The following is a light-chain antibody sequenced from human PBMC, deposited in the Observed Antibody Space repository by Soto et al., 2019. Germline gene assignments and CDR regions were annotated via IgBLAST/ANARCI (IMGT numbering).Light chain of an antibody. Sequence: DIQMTQSPSSLSASVGDRVTITCRASQSITTYLNWYQQTSGEAPKLLIYAAARLQTGAPSRFSGSGSGTDFTLTISSLQPEDFATYYCQQAYGAPPTFGQGTKVDIK. CDR1: QSITTY. CDR2: AAA. CDR3: QQAYGAPPT. J-gene: IGKJ1*01. V-gene: IGKV1-39*01.